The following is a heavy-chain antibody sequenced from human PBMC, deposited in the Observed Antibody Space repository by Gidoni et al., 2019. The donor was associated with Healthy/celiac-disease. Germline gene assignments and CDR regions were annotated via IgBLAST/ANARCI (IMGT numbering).Heavy chain of an antibody. V-gene: IGHV3-9*01. D-gene: IGHD4-17*01. J-gene: IGHJ3*02. Sequence: EVQLVESGGGLVQPGRSLRLSCAASRFTFDDYAMHWVRQAPGKGLEWVSGISWNSGSIGYADSVKGRFTIARDNAKNSLYLQMNSLRAEDTALYYCAKDMGTTVTIPRVAFDIWGQGTMVTVSS. CDR1: RFTFDDYA. CDR3: AKDMGTTVTIPRVAFDI. CDR2: ISWNSGSI.